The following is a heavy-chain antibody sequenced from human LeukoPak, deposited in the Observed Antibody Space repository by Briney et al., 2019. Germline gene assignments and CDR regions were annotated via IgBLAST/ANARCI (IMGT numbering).Heavy chain of an antibody. CDR1: GGSFSGYY. J-gene: IGHJ4*02. V-gene: IGHV4-34*01. Sequence: SETLSLACAVYGGSFSGYYWSWIRQPPGKGLEWIGEINHGGSTNYNPSLKSRVTISVDTSKNQFSLKLSSVTAADTAVYYCARGAAPYGSGSYYFDYSGQGTLVTVSS. CDR3: ARGAAPYGSGSYYFDY. D-gene: IGHD3-10*01. CDR2: INHGGST.